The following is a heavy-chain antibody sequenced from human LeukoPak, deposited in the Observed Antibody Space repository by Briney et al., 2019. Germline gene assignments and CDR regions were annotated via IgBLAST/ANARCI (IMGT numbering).Heavy chain of an antibody. J-gene: IGHJ6*02. V-gene: IGHV3-33*01. D-gene: IGHD6-19*01. CDR1: GFTFSSYG. CDR2: IWYDGSNK. CDR3: ARGPRQWLDYNYYYGMDV. Sequence: GRSLRLSCAASGFTFSSYGMHWVRQAPGKGLEWVAVIWYDGSNKYYADSVKGRFTISRDNSKNTLYLQMNSLRAEDTAVYYCARGPRQWLDYNYYYGMDVWGQGTTVTVSS.